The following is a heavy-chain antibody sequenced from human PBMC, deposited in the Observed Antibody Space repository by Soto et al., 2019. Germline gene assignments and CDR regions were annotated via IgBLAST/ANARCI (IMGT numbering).Heavy chain of an antibody. Sequence: GGSLRLSCAASGFIFSGSAMHWVRQASGKGLEWVGRIRSKAKSYATSYAASVKDRFTISRDDSKNTAYLQMDSLKTEDTAVYYCTRYYNDTSGYFDYWGQGTLVTVSS. CDR3: TRYYNDTSGYFDY. J-gene: IGHJ4*02. D-gene: IGHD3-22*01. V-gene: IGHV3-73*01. CDR1: GFIFSGSA. CDR2: IRSKAKSYAT.